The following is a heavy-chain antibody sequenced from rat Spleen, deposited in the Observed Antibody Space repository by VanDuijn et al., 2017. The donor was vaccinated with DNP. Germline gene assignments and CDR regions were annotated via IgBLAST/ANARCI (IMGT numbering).Heavy chain of an antibody. Sequence: QVQLKESGPGLVQPSQTLSLTCTVAGFSLTSYTVHWVRQPPGEGLEWMGLIWNTGGTRDNSALKSRLSISKDTSKNQVFLKMNSLQTEDTAPYYCAREGVYGGPFDYWGQGVMVPVSS. D-gene: IGHD1-11*01. V-gene: IGHV2-41*01. CDR2: IWNTGGT. J-gene: IGHJ2*01. CDR3: AREGVYGGPFDY. CDR1: GFSLTSYT.